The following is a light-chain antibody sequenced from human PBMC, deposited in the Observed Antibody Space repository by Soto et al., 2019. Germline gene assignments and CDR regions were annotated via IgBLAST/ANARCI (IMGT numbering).Light chain of an antibody. J-gene: IGLJ3*02. CDR2: EVS. CDR1: SSDIGDYDY. Sequence: QSALTQPASVSGSPGQSITISCTVTSSDIGDYDYVSWYQQHPGKAPKLMIYEVSNRPSGVSNRFSGSKSGNTASLTISGLQAEDEADFYCSSYKSGSILVFGGGTKLTVL. CDR3: SSYKSGSILV. V-gene: IGLV2-14*01.